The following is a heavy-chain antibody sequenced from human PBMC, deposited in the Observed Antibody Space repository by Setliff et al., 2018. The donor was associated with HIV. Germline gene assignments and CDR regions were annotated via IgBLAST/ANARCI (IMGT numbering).Heavy chain of an antibody. J-gene: IGHJ4*02. V-gene: IGHV4-31*03. CDR1: GGSISSGGYY. D-gene: IGHD3-22*01. CDR3: ARSSRGYYNPLFDY. CDR2: IFYSGST. Sequence: SETLSLTCTVSGGSISSGGYYWSWIRQHPGKGLEWIGYIFYSGSTYYNPSLKSRLTISIDRSTNQFSLRLNSMTAADMAMYYCARSSRGYYNPLFDYWGQGTLVTVSS.